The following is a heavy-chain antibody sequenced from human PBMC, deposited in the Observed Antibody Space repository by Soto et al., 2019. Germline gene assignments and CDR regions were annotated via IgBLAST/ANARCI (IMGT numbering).Heavy chain of an antibody. CDR3: VKGEYYYDGSAYYPFDY. J-gene: IGHJ4*02. D-gene: IGHD3-22*01. CDR1: GFTFSSYW. V-gene: IGHV3-74*01. CDR2: IDTYGSGT. Sequence: GGSLRLSCAASGFTFSSYWMHWVRQAPGKGLVWVSRIDTYGSGTRYADSVKGRFIISRDNAENTMYLQMSSLRPEDTAVYYCVKGEYYYDGSAYYPFDYWGQGRMVTVSS.